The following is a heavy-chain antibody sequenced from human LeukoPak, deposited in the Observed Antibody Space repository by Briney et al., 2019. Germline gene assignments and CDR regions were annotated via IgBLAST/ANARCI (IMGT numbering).Heavy chain of an antibody. J-gene: IGHJ5*02. CDR2: ITGTHYTT. CDR1: GFSFSTST. D-gene: IGHD4-17*01. V-gene: IGHV3-23*01. Sequence: GGSLRLSCAASGFSFSTSTMNWVRQAPGKGLEWVSSITGTHYTTYNTDSVKGRFTISRDNSKNTLYLQMNSLRADDTAVYYCTKDPNGDYVGAFDPWGQGTLVTVSS. CDR3: TKDPNGDYVGAFDP.